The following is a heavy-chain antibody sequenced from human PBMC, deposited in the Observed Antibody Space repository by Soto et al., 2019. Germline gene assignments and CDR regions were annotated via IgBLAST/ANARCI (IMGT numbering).Heavy chain of an antibody. V-gene: IGHV3-64*01. J-gene: IGHJ1*01. CDR1: GFTFSSYA. Sequence: EVQLVESGGGLVQPGGSLRLSCAASGFTFSSYAMHWVRQAPGKGLEYVSAVSSNGGSTYYANSVKGRFTISRDNSKNTLYLQMGSLRAEDMAVYYCAREGWYGYFQHWGQGTLVTVSS. CDR3: AREGWYGYFQH. D-gene: IGHD3-10*01. CDR2: VSSNGGST.